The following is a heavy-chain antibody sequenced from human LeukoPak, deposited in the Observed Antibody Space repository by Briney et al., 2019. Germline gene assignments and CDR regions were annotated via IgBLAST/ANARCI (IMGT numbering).Heavy chain of an antibody. CDR1: GFTFDDYA. CDR2: ISWSSGSI. V-gene: IGHV3-9*01. J-gene: IGHJ4*02. Sequence: GRSLRLSCAASGFTFDDYAMHWVRQAPGKGLEWVSGISWSSGSIGYADSVKGRFTISRDNAKNTLYLQMNSLRAEDTAVYYCASSSIAALDYWGQGTLVTVSS. D-gene: IGHD6-6*01. CDR3: ASSSIAALDY.